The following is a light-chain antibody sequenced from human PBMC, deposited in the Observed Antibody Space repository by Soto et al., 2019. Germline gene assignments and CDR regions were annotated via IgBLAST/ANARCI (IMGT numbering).Light chain of an antibody. V-gene: IGLV2-8*01. CDR1: SSDVGGYNY. J-gene: IGLJ1*01. CDR2: EVN. CDR3: SSDAGRSNV. Sequence: QSALTQPPSASGSPGQSVAISCTGTSSDVGGYNYVSWYQQHPGKAPKLMIYEVNKRPSGVPSPFSGSKSGHTASLTVSGLQAEEEADYYFSSDAGRSNVFGTGTKV.